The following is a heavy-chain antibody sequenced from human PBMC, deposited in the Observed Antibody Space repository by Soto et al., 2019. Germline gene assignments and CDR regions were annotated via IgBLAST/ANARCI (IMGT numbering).Heavy chain of an antibody. CDR3: AREWRSRGRFDP. V-gene: IGHV4-34*01. CDR2: INHSGST. CDR1: GGSFSGYY. J-gene: IGHJ5*02. Sequence: QVQLQEWGAGLLKPSETLSLTCAVYGGSFSGYYWSWIRQPPGKGLEWIGEINHSGSTNYNPSLNSRVTISVDTSKNQFSLKLSSMTAADTAVYYCAREWRSRGRFDPWGQGTLVTVSS. D-gene: IGHD2-8*01.